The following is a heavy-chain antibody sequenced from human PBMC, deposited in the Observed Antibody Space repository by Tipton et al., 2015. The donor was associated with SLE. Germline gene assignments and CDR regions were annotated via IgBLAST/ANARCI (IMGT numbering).Heavy chain of an antibody. Sequence: TLSLTCTVYGESLSGHYWVWIRQPPGKGLEWIGDINHSGRIDYNPSLMSRVTISEATFKNQFSLTLTSVTAADTGVYYCARGVAIYWITYYDYYMDVWGKGTTVTVSS. CDR2: INHSGRI. CDR1: GESLSGHY. J-gene: IGHJ6*03. V-gene: IGHV4-34*01. CDR3: ARGVAIYWITYYDYYMDV. D-gene: IGHD2-2*03.